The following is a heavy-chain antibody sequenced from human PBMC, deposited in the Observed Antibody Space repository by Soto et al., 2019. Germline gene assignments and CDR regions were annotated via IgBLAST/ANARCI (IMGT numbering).Heavy chain of an antibody. J-gene: IGHJ4*02. CDR3: TTDNDYDFWTGSGDY. Sequence: EVPLVESGGGLVTPGGSLRLSCAASGFTFSNAWMNWVRQAPGKGLEWLGRIKSKTDGGTTDYAAPVKGRFTISRDDSKNTLYLQMNSLKTEDTAVYYCTTDNDYDFWTGSGDYWGQGTLVTVSS. D-gene: IGHD3-3*01. CDR1: GFTFSNAW. CDR2: IKSKTDGGTT. V-gene: IGHV3-15*07.